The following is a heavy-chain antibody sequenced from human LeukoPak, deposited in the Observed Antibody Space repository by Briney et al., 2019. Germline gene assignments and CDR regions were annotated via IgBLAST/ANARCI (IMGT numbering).Heavy chain of an antibody. CDR2: ISSSSSYI. Sequence: AGGSLRLSCAASGFTFSSYSMNWVRQAPGKGLEWVSSISSSSSYIYYADSVKGRFTISRDNAKNSLYLQMNSLRAEDTAVYYCARLFDYDDSSGYSIWGQGTLVTVSS. J-gene: IGHJ4*02. D-gene: IGHD3-22*01. CDR3: ARLFDYDDSSGYSI. CDR1: GFTFSSYS. V-gene: IGHV3-21*01.